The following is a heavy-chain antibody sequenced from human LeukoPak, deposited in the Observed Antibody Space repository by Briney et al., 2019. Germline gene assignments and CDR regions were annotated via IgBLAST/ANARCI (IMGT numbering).Heavy chain of an antibody. CDR3: ARDHEMATLDY. J-gene: IGHJ4*02. V-gene: IGHV1-3*01. D-gene: IGHD5-24*01. Sequence: ASVKVSCKASGYTFTGYYMHWVRQAPGQRLEWMGWINAGTGNTKYSQKFQGRVTITRDTSAGTAYMELSSLRSEDTSVYYCARDHEMATLDYWGQGTLVTVSS. CDR1: GYTFTGYY. CDR2: INAGTGNT.